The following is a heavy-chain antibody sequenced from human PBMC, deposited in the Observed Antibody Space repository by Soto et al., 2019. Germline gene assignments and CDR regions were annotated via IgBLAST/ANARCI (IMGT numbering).Heavy chain of an antibody. V-gene: IGHV1-69*01. CDR3: ARDLKRYYYSSGYGYYYYGMDV. J-gene: IGHJ6*02. D-gene: IGHD3-22*01. CDR2: IIPIFGTA. CDR1: GGTFSSYA. Sequence: QVQLVQSGAEVKKPGSSVTVSCKASGGTFSSYAISWVRQAPGQGLEWMGGIIPIFGTANYAQKFQGRVTITADESTSTAYMELSSLRSEDTAVYYCARDLKRYYYSSGYGYYYYGMDVWGQGTTVTVSS.